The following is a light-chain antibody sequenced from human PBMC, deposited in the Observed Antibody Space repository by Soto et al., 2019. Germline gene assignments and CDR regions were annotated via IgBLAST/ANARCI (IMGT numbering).Light chain of an antibody. Sequence: QSALTQPPSAAGSPGQSVTISCTGTSSDIGGYNYVSWYQQHPGKAPKLMIYEVSKRPSGVPDRCSGSKSGSTASLTVSGLQAEAEADYYCSAYAGSKYWVFGGGTKVTVL. CDR3: SAYAGSKYWV. CDR1: SSDIGGYNY. V-gene: IGLV2-8*01. CDR2: EVS. J-gene: IGLJ3*02.